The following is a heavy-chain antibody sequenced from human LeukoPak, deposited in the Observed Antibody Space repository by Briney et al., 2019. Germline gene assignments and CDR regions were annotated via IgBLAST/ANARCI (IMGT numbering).Heavy chain of an antibody. CDR1: GYTFTSYG. D-gene: IGHD6-19*01. J-gene: IGHJ6*02. CDR2: ISAYNGNT. CDR3: ARVPGIAVAGVNYYYGMDV. V-gene: IGHV1-18*01. Sequence: GASVTVSCKASGYTFTSYGISWVRQAPGQGREWMGWISAYNGNTNYAQKLQGRVTMTTDTSTSTAYMELRSLRSDDTAVYYCARVPGIAVAGVNYYYGMDVWGQGTTVTVSS.